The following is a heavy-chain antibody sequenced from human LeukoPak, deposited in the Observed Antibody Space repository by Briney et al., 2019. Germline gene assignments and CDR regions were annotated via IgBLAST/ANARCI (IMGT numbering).Heavy chain of an antibody. CDR3: ARGPVASPNDRLSLFFDF. Sequence: SETLSLTCAVYGASFNTYYWTWIRQSPDKGLEWIGEVKHDGDTNVNPSLRSRVVMSVDASKNQFSLKMTSVTAADTAIYFCARGPVASPNDRLSLFFDFWGQGTLVTVSS. D-gene: IGHD2-8*01. V-gene: IGHV4-34*01. J-gene: IGHJ5*01. CDR1: GASFNTYY. CDR2: VKHDGDT.